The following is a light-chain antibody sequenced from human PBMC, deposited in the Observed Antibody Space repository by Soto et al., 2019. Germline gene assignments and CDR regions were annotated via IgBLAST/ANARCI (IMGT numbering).Light chain of an antibody. J-gene: IGLJ1*01. CDR3: MSYTTTGPLYV. Sequence: QSVLTQPASVSGSPGRPITISCTGTSNDVGAHNYVSWYQHNPGKAPKLMIYDVNNRPSGVSNRFSGSKSGTTASLTISGLQAEDEADYYCMSYTTTGPLYVFGTGTKVTVL. CDR2: DVN. V-gene: IGLV2-14*03. CDR1: SNDVGAHNY.